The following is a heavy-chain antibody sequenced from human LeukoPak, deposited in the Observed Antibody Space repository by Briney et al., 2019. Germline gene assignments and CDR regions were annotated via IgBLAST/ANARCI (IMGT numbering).Heavy chain of an antibody. Sequence: GGSLSLSCAASGFTVGRNYWGWVGRAPGRGWGGVSVFFSGGSTYYADSVKGRFTISRDNSKNTLYLQMNSLRAEDTAVYYCASTPYYYDSSGYYGYFQHWGQGTLVTVSS. CDR1: GFTVGRNY. CDR2: FFSGGST. D-gene: IGHD3-22*01. CDR3: ASTPYYYDSSGYYGYFQH. V-gene: IGHV3-53*01. J-gene: IGHJ1*01.